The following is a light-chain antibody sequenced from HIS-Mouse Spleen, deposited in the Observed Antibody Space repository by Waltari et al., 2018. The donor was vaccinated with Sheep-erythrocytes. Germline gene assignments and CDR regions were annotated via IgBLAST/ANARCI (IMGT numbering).Light chain of an antibody. Sequence: EIVLTQSPGTLSLSPGERATLSCRASQSVSSSYLAWYQQKPGQAPRIVSYGASSRATGIPDRFSGSGSGTDFTLTISRLEPEDFAVYYCQQYGSSLRTFGQGTKVEIK. CDR2: GAS. J-gene: IGKJ1*01. V-gene: IGKV3-20*01. CDR1: QSVSSSY. CDR3: QQYGSSLRT.